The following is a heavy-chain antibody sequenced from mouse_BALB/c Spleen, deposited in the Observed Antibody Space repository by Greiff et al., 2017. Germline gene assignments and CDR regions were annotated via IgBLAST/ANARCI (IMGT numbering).Heavy chain of an antibody. CDR2: ISSSGST. D-gene: IGHD1-1*01. V-gene: IGHV3-4*02. Sequence: DVQLQESGPGLVKPSQTVSLTCTATGYSITNGNHWWTWIRQVPGNKLEGMGYISSSGSTEGNPSHKSQISITRDTSKNQLFLQLNSVTIEDIATYYCARGYYYYGIRGGYWYFDVWGAGTTVTVSS. J-gene: IGHJ1*01. CDR1: GYSITNGNHW. CDR3: ARGYYYYGIRGGYWYFDV.